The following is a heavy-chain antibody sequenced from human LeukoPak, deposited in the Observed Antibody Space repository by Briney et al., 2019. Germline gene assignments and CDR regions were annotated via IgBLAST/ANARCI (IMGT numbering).Heavy chain of an antibody. D-gene: IGHD5-12*01. Sequence: SETLSLTCAVYGGSFSGYYWSWIRQPPGEGLQWIGEINHSGSTSYNPSLKSRVTISVDTSKSQFSLKLNSVTAADTAVYYCAREYGRWQRSGGYYFDYWGQETLVTVSS. CDR1: GGSFSGYY. CDR2: INHSGST. J-gene: IGHJ4*02. V-gene: IGHV4-34*01. CDR3: AREYGRWQRSGGYYFDY.